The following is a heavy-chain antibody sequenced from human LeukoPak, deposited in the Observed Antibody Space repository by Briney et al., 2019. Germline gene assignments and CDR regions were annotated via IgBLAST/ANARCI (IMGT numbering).Heavy chain of an antibody. CDR3: ARVESGSSDAFDI. Sequence: ASVKVSCKASGYTFTCYYMHWVRQAPGQGLEWMGWINPNSGGTNYAQKFQGRVTMTRDTSISTAYMELSRLRSDDTAVYYCARVESGSSDAFDIWGQGTMVAVSS. V-gene: IGHV1-2*02. CDR2: INPNSGGT. J-gene: IGHJ3*02. D-gene: IGHD1-26*01. CDR1: GYTFTCYY.